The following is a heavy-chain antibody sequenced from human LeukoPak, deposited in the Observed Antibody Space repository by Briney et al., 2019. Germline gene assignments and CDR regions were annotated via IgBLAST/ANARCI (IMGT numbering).Heavy chain of an antibody. D-gene: IGHD4-17*01. CDR3: ARPDYGDLEGWFDP. V-gene: IGHV4-39*07. CDR1: GGSISSSSYY. CDR2: IYYSRST. J-gene: IGHJ5*02. Sequence: PSETLSLTCTVSGGSISSSSYYWGWIRQPPGKGLEWIGSIYYSRSTYYNPSLKSRVTISVDTSKNQFSLKLSSVTAADTAVYYCARPDYGDLEGWFDPWGQGTLVTVSS.